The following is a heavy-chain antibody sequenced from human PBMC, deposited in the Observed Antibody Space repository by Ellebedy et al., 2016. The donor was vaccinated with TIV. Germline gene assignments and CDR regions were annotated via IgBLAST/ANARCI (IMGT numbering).Heavy chain of an antibody. Sequence: MPSETLSLTCAVSRGSVTSVDYYWTWIRQRPGRGLAWIGYIAYSGTTYSNPSLGSRATTSRHMSKNQISLKLNFVTAADKAVYYCVRGYPNYYDSSGYWTNWFDPWGPGTLVTVSS. CDR1: RGSVTSVDYY. CDR3: VRGYPNYYDSSGYWTNWFDP. CDR2: IAYSGTT. V-gene: IGHV4-30-4*01. D-gene: IGHD3-22*01. J-gene: IGHJ5*02.